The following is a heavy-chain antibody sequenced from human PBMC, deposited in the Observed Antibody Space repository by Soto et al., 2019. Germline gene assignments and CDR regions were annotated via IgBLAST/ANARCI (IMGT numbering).Heavy chain of an antibody. D-gene: IGHD3-3*01. V-gene: IGHV3-11*01. CDR1: GFTFSDYY. CDR3: ARDQYYDSWSGLSFSMDV. CDR2: ISSSGSTI. Sequence: PGGSLRLSCAASGFTFSDYYMSWIRQAPGKGLEWVSYISSSGSTIYYADSVKGRFTISRDNAKNSLYLQMNSLRAEDTAVYYCARDQYYDSWSGLSFSMDVWGKGTTVTVSS. J-gene: IGHJ6*03.